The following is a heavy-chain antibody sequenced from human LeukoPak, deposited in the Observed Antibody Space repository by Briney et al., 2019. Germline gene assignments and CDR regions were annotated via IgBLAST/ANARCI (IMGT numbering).Heavy chain of an antibody. V-gene: IGHV3-21*01. CDR2: ISSSSSYM. J-gene: IGHJ4*02. CDR1: GFTFSSYS. CDR3: ATTYSSSSAFDY. D-gene: IGHD6-6*01. Sequence: GVSLRLSCAASGFTFSSYSMNWVRQAPGKGLEWVASISSSSSYMYYAASVKGRFTISRDNAKNSLYLQMNSLRAEDTAVYYCATTYSSSSAFDYWGQGTLVTVSS.